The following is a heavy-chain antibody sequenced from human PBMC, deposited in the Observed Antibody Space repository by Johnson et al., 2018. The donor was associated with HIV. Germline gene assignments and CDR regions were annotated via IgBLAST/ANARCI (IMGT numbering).Heavy chain of an antibody. CDR1: GFTFSSYA. Sequence: VHLVESGGGVVQPGRSLRLSCAASGFTFSSYAMHWVRQAPGKGLEWVAVISYDGSNKYYADSVKGRFTISRDNSKNTLYLQMNSLRAEDTAVYYCARALTTDAFDIWGQGTMVTVSS. V-gene: IGHV3-30-3*01. CDR2: ISYDGSNK. CDR3: ARALTTDAFDI. J-gene: IGHJ3*02. D-gene: IGHD4-17*01.